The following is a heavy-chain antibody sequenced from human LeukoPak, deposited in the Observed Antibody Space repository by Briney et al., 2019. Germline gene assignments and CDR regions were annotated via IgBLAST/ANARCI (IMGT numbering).Heavy chain of an antibody. D-gene: IGHD3-22*01. CDR3: ARGFDSRFFNY. CDR2: IKQDGSEK. CDR1: GFTFRSYW. V-gene: IGHV3-7*01. J-gene: IGHJ4*02. Sequence: GGSLRLSCADSGFTFRSYWMSWVRQAPGKGLEWVANIKQDGSEKYYVDSVKGRFTISRDNAKNSLYLQMNSLRAEDTAVYYCARGFDSRFFNYWGQGTLVTVSS.